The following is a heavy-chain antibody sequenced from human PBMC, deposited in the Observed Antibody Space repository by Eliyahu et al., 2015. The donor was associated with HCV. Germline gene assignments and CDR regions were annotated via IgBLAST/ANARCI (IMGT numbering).Heavy chain of an antibody. J-gene: IGHJ6*02. D-gene: IGHD2-2*01. CDR1: GGSFSGDY. CDR2: XNXSGRT. Sequence: QVQLQQWGAGLLKPSQTLSLTCAVSGGSFSGDYWSWIRQPPGKGLQWSGEXNXSGRTSYNPSLRRRVTISIDTSKNQFSLKLSSVIAADTAVYYCARDPSSYYYVMDVWGQGTTVTVSS. CDR3: ARDPSSYYYVMDV. V-gene: IGHV4-34*01.